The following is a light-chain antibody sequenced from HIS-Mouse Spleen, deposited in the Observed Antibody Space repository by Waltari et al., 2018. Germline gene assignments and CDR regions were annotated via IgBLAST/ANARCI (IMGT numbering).Light chain of an antibody. Sequence: NFMLTQPHSVSESPGKTVTISCTRSSGSLASNYAQWYPQRPGSAPTTVIYEDNQRPSGVPDRFSGSIDSSSNSASLTISGLKTEDEADYYCQSYDSSNLVFGGGTKLTVL. CDR2: EDN. CDR1: SGSLASNY. J-gene: IGLJ3*02. V-gene: IGLV6-57*04. CDR3: QSYDSSNLV.